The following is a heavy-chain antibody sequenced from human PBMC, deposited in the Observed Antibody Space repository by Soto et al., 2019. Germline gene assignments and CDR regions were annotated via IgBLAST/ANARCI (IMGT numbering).Heavy chain of an antibody. J-gene: IGHJ6*02. D-gene: IGHD6-6*01. CDR3: ARAARHYYYYGMDV. CDR2: IYYSGST. V-gene: IGHV4-31*03. Sequence: PSETLSLTCTVSGGSISSGGYYWSWIRKHPGKGLEWIGYIYYSGSTYYNPSLKSRVTISVDTSKNQFSLKLSSVTAADTAVYYCARAARHYYYYGMDVWGQGTTVTVSS. CDR1: GGSISSGGYY.